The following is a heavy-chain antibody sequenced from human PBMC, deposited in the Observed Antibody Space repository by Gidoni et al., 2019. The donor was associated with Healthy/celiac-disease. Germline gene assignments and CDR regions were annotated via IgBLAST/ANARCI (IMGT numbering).Heavy chain of an antibody. J-gene: IGHJ6*02. CDR3: ARGGGGYSSSSSLDYYYGMDV. V-gene: IGHV3-30-3*01. CDR1: GFTSSTYA. CDR2: ISYDGSNK. D-gene: IGHD6-6*01. Sequence: QVQLVESGGGVVQPGRSLRLSCAASGFTSSTYAMHWVRQGPGKGLEWVAVISYDGSNKYYADSVKGRFTISRDNSKNTLYLQMNSLRAEDTAVYYCARGGGGYSSSSSLDYYYGMDVWGQGTTVTVSS.